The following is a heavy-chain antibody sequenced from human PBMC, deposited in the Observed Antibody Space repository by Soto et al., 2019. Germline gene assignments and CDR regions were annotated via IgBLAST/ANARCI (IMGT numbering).Heavy chain of an antibody. V-gene: IGHV3-23*01. CDR2: ISGSGGST. Sequence: PGGSLRLSCAASGFIFSSYAMSWVRQAPGKGLEWVSAISGSGGSTYYADSVKGRFTISRDNSKSTLYLQLSSLRDDDTAVYYCAITTTMVIYDYLHYWGRGALVTVSS. D-gene: IGHD5-12*01. CDR3: AITTTMVIYDYLHY. CDR1: GFIFSSYA. J-gene: IGHJ4*02.